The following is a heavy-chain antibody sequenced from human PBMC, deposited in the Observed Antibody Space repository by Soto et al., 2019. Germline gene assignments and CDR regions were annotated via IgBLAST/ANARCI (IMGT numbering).Heavy chain of an antibody. D-gene: IGHD3-22*01. J-gene: IGHJ4*02. CDR2: IYYSGST. Sequence: SETLSLTCTVSGGSISSSSYYWGWIRQPPGKGLEWIGYIYYSGSTYYNPSLKSRVTISVDTSKNQFSLKLSSVTAADTAMYYCARVNYYDSSGYGGYFDYWGQGTLVTVSS. V-gene: IGHV4-30-4*08. CDR1: GGSISSSSYY. CDR3: ARVNYYDSSGYGGYFDY.